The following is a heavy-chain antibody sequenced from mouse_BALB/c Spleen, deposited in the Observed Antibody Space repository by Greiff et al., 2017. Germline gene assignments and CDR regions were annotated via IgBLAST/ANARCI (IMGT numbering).Heavy chain of an antibody. J-gene: IGHJ4*01. CDR1: GFSLTSYG. D-gene: IGHD1-1*01. V-gene: IGHV2-9*02. CDR2: IWAGGST. Sequence: VQVVESGPGLVAPSQSLSITCTVSGFSLTSYGVHWVRQPPGKGLEWLGVIWAGGSTNYNSALMSRLSISKDNSKSQVFLKMNSLQTDDTAMYYCARDHYYGSGGLMDYWGQGTSVTVSS. CDR3: ARDHYYGSGGLMDY.